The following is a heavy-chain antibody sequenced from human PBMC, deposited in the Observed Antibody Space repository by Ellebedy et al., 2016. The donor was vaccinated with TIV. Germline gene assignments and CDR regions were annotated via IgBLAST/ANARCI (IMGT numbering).Heavy chain of an antibody. CDR1: GFTFSSFA. D-gene: IGHD6-19*01. CDR3: AKDRGSGWYENWFDP. V-gene: IGHV3-23*01. Sequence: GGSLRLSCAVSGFTFSSFAMNWLRQVPGKGLEWVSGISGGADSTNYADSVKGRFTISRANSKNTFYLQMDSLRAEDTALYYCAKDRGSGWYENWFDPWGQGTLVIVSS. J-gene: IGHJ5*02. CDR2: ISGGADST.